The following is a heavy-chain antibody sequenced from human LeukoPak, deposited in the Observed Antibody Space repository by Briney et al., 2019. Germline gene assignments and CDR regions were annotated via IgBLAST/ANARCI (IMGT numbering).Heavy chain of an antibody. Sequence: GGSLRLSCAASGFSFSDYYMSWIRQAPGKGLEWVSYISNSGTTIYYADSVKGRFTISRDNSKNTLYLQMNSLRAEDTAVYYCAKWTSSWYGNDYWGQGTLVTVSS. V-gene: IGHV3-11*01. CDR2: ISNSGTTI. J-gene: IGHJ4*02. D-gene: IGHD6-13*01. CDR3: AKWTSSWYGNDY. CDR1: GFSFSDYY.